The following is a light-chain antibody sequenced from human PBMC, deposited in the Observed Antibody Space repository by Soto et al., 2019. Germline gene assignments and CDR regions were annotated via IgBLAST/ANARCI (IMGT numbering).Light chain of an antibody. CDR3: QQYNNWPFT. J-gene: IGKJ3*01. CDR2: GAS. Sequence: EIVMTQSPATLSVSQGERATLSCRASQSVSSNLAWYQQKPGQAPRLLIYGASTRATGIPARFSGSGSGTEFTLTISSLQSGDFAVYYCQQYNNWPFTFGPGTKVDIK. V-gene: IGKV3-15*01. CDR1: QSVSSN.